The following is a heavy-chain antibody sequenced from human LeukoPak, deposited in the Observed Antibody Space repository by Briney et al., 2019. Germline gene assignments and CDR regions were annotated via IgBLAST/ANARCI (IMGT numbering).Heavy chain of an antibody. Sequence: GESLKISCKGSGYSFTSYWIGWVRQMPGKGLEWMGIIYPGDSDTRYSPSFQGQVTISADKSISTAYLQWSSLKASDTAMYYCERHSGHCSGGSCLFPYYYYYMDVWGKGTTVTVSS. V-gene: IGHV5-51*01. CDR2: IYPGDSDT. CDR3: ERHSGHCSGGSCLFPYYYYYMDV. J-gene: IGHJ6*03. CDR1: GYSFTSYW. D-gene: IGHD2-15*01.